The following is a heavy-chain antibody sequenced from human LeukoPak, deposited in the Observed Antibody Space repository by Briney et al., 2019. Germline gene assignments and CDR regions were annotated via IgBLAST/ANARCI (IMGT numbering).Heavy chain of an antibody. CDR3: ARAGESPGRYCSSTSCYAGGLDY. J-gene: IGHJ4*02. CDR2: NIPFFGTA. Sequence: SVTVSFKASGGTFRSYPISWVRPAPGRGLEWTGGNIPFFGTAHYPHRFQGRVTITADESTSTAYMELSSLRSEDTAVYYCARAGESPGRYCSSTSCYAGGLDYWGQGTLVTVSS. D-gene: IGHD2-2*01. CDR1: GGTFRSYP. V-gene: IGHV1-69*13.